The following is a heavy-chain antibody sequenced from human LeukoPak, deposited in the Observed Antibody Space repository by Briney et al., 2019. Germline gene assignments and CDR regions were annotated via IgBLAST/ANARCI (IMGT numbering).Heavy chain of an antibody. CDR1: GYSINSGYW. J-gene: IGHJ4*02. CDR2: IFHSGST. Sequence: PSETLSLTCAVSGYSINSGYWWGWIRQPPGKGLEWIGSIFHSGSTNYNPSLKSRATISVDTSKNHFSLKLTSVTAADTAVYYCVRHFTVTTDYFDYWGQGALVTVSS. V-gene: IGHV4-38-2*01. D-gene: IGHD4-17*01. CDR3: VRHFTVTTDYFDY.